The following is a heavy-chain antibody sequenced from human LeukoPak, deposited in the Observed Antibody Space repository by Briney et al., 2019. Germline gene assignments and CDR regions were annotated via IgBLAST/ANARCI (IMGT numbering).Heavy chain of an antibody. CDR2: IIPMFGTA. CDR1: GGTFSTYA. J-gene: IGHJ3*02. Sequence: ASVKVSCKASGGTFSTYAIIWVRQAPGQGLEWMGGIIPMFGTANYAQKFQGRVTITADESTSTAYMELSSLRSEDTAVYYCATHSGYDYFAFDIWGQGTMVTVSS. V-gene: IGHV1-69*01. D-gene: IGHD5-12*01. CDR3: ATHSGYDYFAFDI.